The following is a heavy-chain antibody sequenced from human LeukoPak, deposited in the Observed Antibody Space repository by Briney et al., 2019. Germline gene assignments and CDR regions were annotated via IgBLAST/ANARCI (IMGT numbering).Heavy chain of an antibody. V-gene: IGHV4-39*01. CDR1: GGSISSNSYY. D-gene: IGHD6-13*01. Sequence: PSETLSLTCIVSGGSISSNSYYWGWIRQSPGKGLEWIGSVGYSGSTYYNPSLKSRVTISVDTSKNQFSLKLSSVTAADTAVYYCARQGRDSSSWYIPSNYIDYWGQGTLVTVSS. CDR2: VGYSGST. CDR3: ARQGRDSSSWYIPSNYIDY. J-gene: IGHJ4*02.